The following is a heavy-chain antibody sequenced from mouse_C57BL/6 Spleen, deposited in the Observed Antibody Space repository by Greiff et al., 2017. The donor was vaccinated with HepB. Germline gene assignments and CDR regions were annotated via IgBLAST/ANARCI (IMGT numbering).Heavy chain of an antibody. V-gene: IGHV2-2*01. Sequence: VMLVESGPGLVQPSQSLSITCTVSGFSLTSYGVHWVRQSPGKGLEWLGVIWSGGSTDYNAAFISRLSISKDNSKSQVFFKMNSLQADDTAIYYCARKGTTVVSYAMDYWGQGTSVTVSS. CDR1: GFSLTSYG. J-gene: IGHJ4*01. CDR2: IWSGGST. CDR3: ARKGTTVVSYAMDY. D-gene: IGHD1-1*01.